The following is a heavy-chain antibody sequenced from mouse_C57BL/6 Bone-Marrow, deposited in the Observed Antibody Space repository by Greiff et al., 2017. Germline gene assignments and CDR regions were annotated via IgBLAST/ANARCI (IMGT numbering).Heavy chain of an antibody. CDR1: GYTFTDYY. CDR3: ARSDYYGSSYEDAMDY. D-gene: IGHD1-1*01. CDR2: IDPSDSYT. J-gene: IGHJ4*01. V-gene: IGHV1-69*01. Sequence: VQLQQSGPELVKPGASVKISCKASGYTFTDYYMNWVKQRPGQGLEWIGEIDPSDSYTNYNQKFKGKSTLTVDKSSSTAYMQLSSLTSEDSAVYYCARSDYYGSSYEDAMDYWGQGTSVTVSS.